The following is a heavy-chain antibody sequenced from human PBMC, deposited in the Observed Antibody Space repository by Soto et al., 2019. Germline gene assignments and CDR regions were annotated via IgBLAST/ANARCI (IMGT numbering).Heavy chain of an antibody. J-gene: IGHJ4*02. Sequence: VQLLESGGGLVQPGGSLRLSCAASGFTFYSYAMSWVRQAPGKGLEWVSGFSGSGGSTHYADSVKGRFTISRDNSKNTLYLQMNSLRAEDTAVYYCTKPGYCSGGSCYFDYWGQGTLVTVSS. CDR3: TKPGYCSGGSCYFDY. CDR1: GFTFYSYA. D-gene: IGHD2-15*01. CDR2: FSGSGGST. V-gene: IGHV3-23*01.